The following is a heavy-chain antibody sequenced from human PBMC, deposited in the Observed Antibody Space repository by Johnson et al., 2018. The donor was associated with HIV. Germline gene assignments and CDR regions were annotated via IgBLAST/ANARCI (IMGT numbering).Heavy chain of an antibody. CDR3: AKDLGVAADPDAFDI. J-gene: IGHJ3*02. CDR1: GFTFSSYA. CDR2: ISYDGSNK. Sequence: QMLLVESGGGVVQPGRSLRLSCAASGFTFSSYAMHWVRQAPGKGLEWVAVISYDGSNKYYADSVHGRFTISRDNSKNTLYMQMTSLRAEDTAVYYCAKDLGVAADPDAFDIWGQGTMVTVSS. V-gene: IGHV3-30*04. D-gene: IGHD6-13*01.